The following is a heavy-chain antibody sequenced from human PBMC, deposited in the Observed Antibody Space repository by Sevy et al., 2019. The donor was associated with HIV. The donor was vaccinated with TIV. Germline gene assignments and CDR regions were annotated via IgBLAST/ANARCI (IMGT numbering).Heavy chain of an antibody. Sequence: GGSLRLSCAASGFTFDDYGMSWVRQAPGKGLEWVSGINWTGGSTGYADSVKGRFTISRDNAKNSLYLQMNSLRAEDTALYYCAREGQRAQYYYDSIRYPDYWGQGTLVTVSS. CDR3: AREGQRAQYYYDSIRYPDY. J-gene: IGHJ4*02. CDR2: INWTGGST. CDR1: GFTFDDYG. D-gene: IGHD3-22*01. V-gene: IGHV3-20*04.